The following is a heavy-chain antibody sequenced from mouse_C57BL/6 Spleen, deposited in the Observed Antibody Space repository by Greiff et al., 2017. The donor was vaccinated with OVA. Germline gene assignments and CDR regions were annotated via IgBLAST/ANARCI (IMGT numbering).Heavy chain of an antibody. CDR2: ISNLAYSI. V-gene: IGHV5-15*01. J-gene: IGHJ1*03. CDR1: GFTFSDYG. Sequence: DVHLVESGGGLVQPGGSLKLSCAASGFTFSDYGMAWVRQAPRKGPEWVAFISNLAYSIYYADTVTGRFTISRENAKNTLYLEMSSLRSEDTAMYYCARLGTGTGYFDVWGTGTTVTVSS. CDR3: ARLGTGTGYFDV. D-gene: IGHD4-1*01.